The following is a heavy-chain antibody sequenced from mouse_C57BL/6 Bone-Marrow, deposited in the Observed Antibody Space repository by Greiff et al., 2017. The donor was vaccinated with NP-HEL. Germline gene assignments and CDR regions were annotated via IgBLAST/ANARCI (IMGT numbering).Heavy chain of an antibody. Sequence: GGGLVQPKGSLKLSCAASGFSFNTYAMHWVRQAPGKGLEWVARIRSKSNNYATYYADSVKDRFTISRDDSESMLYLQMNNLKTEDTAMYYCVRHPDGYYLYYYAMDYWGQGTSVTVSS. D-gene: IGHD2-3*01. V-gene: IGHV10-1*01. CDR1: GFSFNTYA. CDR3: VRHPDGYYLYYYAMDY. CDR2: IRSKSNNYAT. J-gene: IGHJ4*01.